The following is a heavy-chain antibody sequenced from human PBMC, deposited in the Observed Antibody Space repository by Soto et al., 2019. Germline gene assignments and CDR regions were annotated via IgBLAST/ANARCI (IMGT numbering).Heavy chain of an antibody. CDR3: ARQVVPAAMGVNWFDP. CDR2: IYYSGST. CDR1: GGSISSGGYY. V-gene: IGHV4-31*03. D-gene: IGHD2-2*01. Sequence: QVQLQESGPGLVKPSQTLSLTCTVSGGSISSGGYYWSWIRQHPGKGLEWIGYIYYSGSTYYNPSLQRRVTISVDTYKTPFSLKLSSVTAADTAVYYCARQVVPAAMGVNWFDPWGQGTLVTVSS. J-gene: IGHJ5*02.